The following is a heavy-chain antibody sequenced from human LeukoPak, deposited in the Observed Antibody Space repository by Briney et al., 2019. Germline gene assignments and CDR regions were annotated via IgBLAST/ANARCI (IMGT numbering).Heavy chain of an antibody. CDR3: ARDLSGSSWYYFDY. D-gene: IGHD6-13*01. Sequence: ASVKVSCKASGYTFTSYGISWVRQAPGQGLEWMGWISAYNGNTNYAQKLQGRVTMTTDTSTSTAYMELRSLGSDDTAVYYCARDLSGSSWYYFDYWGQGTLVTVSS. CDR1: GYTFTSYG. CDR2: ISAYNGNT. J-gene: IGHJ4*02. V-gene: IGHV1-18*01.